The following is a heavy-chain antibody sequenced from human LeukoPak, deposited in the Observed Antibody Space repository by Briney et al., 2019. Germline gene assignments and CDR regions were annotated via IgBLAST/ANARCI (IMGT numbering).Heavy chain of an antibody. CDR2: TYYRSKWYY. V-gene: IGHV6-1*01. D-gene: IGHD5-12*01. CDR1: GDSVSSNSVA. Sequence: SQTLSLTCAISGDSVSSNSVACNWVRQSPSRCLEWLGRTYYRSKWYYDYAVSVKSRMTINPDTSKNQFSLQLNSVTPEDTAVFYCARGATAHFDYWGQGTLVTVSS. CDR3: ARGATAHFDY. J-gene: IGHJ4*02.